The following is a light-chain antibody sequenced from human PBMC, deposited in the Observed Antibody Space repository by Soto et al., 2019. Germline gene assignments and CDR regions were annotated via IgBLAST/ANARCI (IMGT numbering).Light chain of an antibody. CDR1: SSDIGDSNY. CDR3: SSFRSSSTSYV. V-gene: IGLV2-14*03. Sequence: QPVLTQPASVSGSPGQSITISCTGTSSDIGDSNYVSWYQQHPGKAPKLVIYDVSNRPSGVSNRFSGSKSANTASLTISGLQADDEADYYCSSFRSSSTSYVFGTGTKVTVL. J-gene: IGLJ1*01. CDR2: DVS.